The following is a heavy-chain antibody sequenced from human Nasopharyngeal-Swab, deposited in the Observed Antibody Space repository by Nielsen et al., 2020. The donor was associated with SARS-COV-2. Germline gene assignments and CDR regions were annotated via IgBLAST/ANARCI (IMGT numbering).Heavy chain of an antibody. J-gene: IGHJ4*02. V-gene: IGHV3-23*01. D-gene: IGHD1-14*01. CDR2: ISGSDGSA. Sequence: GGSLRLSCAASGFTFSSYAVSWVRQAPGKGLEWVSTISGSDGSAYYADSVKGRFTISRDNSRHTLCLQMNSLRAEDTAVYYCARIRTGAYFDYWGQGTLVTVSS. CDR3: ARIRTGAYFDY. CDR1: GFTFSSYA.